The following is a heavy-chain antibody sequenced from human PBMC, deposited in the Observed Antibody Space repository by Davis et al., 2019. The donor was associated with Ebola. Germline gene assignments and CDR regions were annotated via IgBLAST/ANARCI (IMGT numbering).Heavy chain of an antibody. CDR2: IYAGDSDT. D-gene: IGHD2/OR15-2a*01. CDR3: ARQESLYGSSDY. CDR1: GYSFTNYW. V-gene: IGHV5-51*01. Sequence: KVSCKGSGYSFTNYWIAWVRQTPAKGLEWMGIIYAGDSDTRYSPSFEGQVTISVDRSISTAYLQWSSLKASDIAMYYCARQESLYGSSDYWGQGTLVTVSS. J-gene: IGHJ4*02.